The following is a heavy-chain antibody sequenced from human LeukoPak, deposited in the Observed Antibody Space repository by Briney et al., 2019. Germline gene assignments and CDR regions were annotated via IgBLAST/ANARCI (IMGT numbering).Heavy chain of an antibody. J-gene: IGHJ4*02. CDR2: ISYDGSNK. CDR3: ARGVNEVSTAPPGAY. D-gene: IGHD1-1*01. CDR1: GFTFSSYA. V-gene: IGHV3-30-3*01. Sequence: GGSLRLSCAASGFTFSSYAMHWVRQAPGKGLEWVAVISYDGSNKYYADSVKGRFTISRDNSKNTLYLQVNGLRPEDTAVYYCARGVNEVSTAPPGAYWGQGTPVIVSS.